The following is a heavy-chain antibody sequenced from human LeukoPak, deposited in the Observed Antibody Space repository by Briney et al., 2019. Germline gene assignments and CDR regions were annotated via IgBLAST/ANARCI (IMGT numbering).Heavy chain of an antibody. V-gene: IGHV3-21*01. J-gene: IGHJ4*02. Sequence: GGSLRLSCAASGFTFSSYSTNWVRQAPGKGLEWVSSIGSSSSYIYYADSVKGRFTMSRDNAKNSLYLQMNSLRAEDTAVYYCARELKGSGSYYNPSLADYWGQGTLVTVSS. CDR2: IGSSSSYI. CDR1: GFTFSSYS. D-gene: IGHD3-10*01. CDR3: ARELKGSGSYYNPSLADY.